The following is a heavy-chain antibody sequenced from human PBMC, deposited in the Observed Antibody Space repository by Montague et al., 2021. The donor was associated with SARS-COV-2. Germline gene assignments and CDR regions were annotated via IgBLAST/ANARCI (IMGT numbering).Heavy chain of an antibody. V-gene: IGHV3-30*04. CDR1: GFTFSSYA. CDR2: ISGDGSNK. CDR3: ARELVGAIDF. Sequence: SLRLSCAASGFTFSSYAMHWVRQAPGKGLEWVSVISGDGSNKYYADSVKGRFTISRDNSKNTLYLQMNSLRAEDTAVYYCARELVGAIDFWGQGTLVTVSS. J-gene: IGHJ4*02. D-gene: IGHD1-26*01.